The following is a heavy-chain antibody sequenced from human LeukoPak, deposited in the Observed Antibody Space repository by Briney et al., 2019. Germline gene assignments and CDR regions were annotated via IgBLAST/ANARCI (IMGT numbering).Heavy chain of an antibody. CDR2: IYPGDSDT. J-gene: IGHJ4*02. D-gene: IGHD3-3*01. CDR3: ARQNDFRLDY. V-gene: IGHV5-51*01. Sequence: GESLRISCKGSGYTFSSYWIGWVRQMPGKGLELMGIIYPGDSDTRYSPSLQGQVTISDDTSIGHAYLQWSNPKASDTAIYYCARQNDFRLDYWGQGTLVTVSS. CDR1: GYTFSSYW.